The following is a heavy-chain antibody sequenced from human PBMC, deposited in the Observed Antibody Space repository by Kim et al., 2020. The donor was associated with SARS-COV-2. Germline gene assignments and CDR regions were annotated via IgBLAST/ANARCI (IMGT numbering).Heavy chain of an antibody. CDR3: ARGNYYESVSLSDYYNGMDV. CDR1: GLSFDDSA. CDR2: ISYDGRNK. J-gene: IGHJ6*02. V-gene: IGHV3-30-3*01. D-gene: IGHD3-10*01. Sequence: GGSLRLSCAASGLSFDDSAMNWVRQPPGKGLEWVAVISYDGRNKDYADSVKGRFTISRDNSKRTLYLQMNSLRVEDTAVYYCARGNYYESVSLSDYYNGMDVWGQGTTVTAS.